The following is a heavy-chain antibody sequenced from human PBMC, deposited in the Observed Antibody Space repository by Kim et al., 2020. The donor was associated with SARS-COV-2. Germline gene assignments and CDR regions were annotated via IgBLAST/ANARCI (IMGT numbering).Heavy chain of an antibody. D-gene: IGHD3-10*01. J-gene: IGHJ4*02. CDR1: GFTFSSYG. V-gene: IGHV3-33*06. CDR3: AKDREWFGELLLFDY. Sequence: GGSLRLSCAASGFTFSSYGMHWVRQAPGKGLEWVAVIWYDATKKYYADSVKGRFTISRDNSKNTLYLQMNSLRAEDTAVYYCAKDREWFGELLLFDYWGQGTLVTVSS. CDR2: IWYDATKK.